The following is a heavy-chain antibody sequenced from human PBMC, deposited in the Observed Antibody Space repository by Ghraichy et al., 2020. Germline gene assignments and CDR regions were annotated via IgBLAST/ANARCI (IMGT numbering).Heavy chain of an antibody. CDR3: ARLDSSALDY. Sequence: SLNISCAASGFTFSSYGMHWVRQAPGKGLEWVAVIWYDGSKKYYADSVKGRFTISRDNSKNTLYLQMNSLRAEDTAVYYCARLDSSALDYWGQGTLVTVSS. CDR2: IWYDGSKK. D-gene: IGHD6-25*01. CDR1: GFTFSSYG. V-gene: IGHV3-33*01. J-gene: IGHJ4*02.